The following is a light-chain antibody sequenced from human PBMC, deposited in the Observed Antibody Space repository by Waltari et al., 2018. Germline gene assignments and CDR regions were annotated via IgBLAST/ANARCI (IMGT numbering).Light chain of an antibody. J-gene: IGLJ3*02. Sequence: QSTLTQPASVSGSPGQSVTIPCTGTSGDVGLYNFVSWYQQYPGKVPKLIIHDVHERPSGVSSRFFGSKADNTASLTISGLQAEDEADYYCCSYANSNTLVFGGGTKLTVL. CDR3: CSYANSNTLV. CDR2: DVH. CDR1: SGDVGLYNF. V-gene: IGLV2-23*02.